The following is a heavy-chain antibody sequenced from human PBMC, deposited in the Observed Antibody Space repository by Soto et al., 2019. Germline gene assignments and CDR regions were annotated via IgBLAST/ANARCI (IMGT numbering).Heavy chain of an antibody. CDR1: GFTFSGYS. Sequence: PGGSLRLSSAASGFTFSGYSMNWVRQVPGKGLEWVESISTRSDIYYADSVKGRFTISRDNAKNSVSLQMNSLRAEDTAVYYCAREETAWPLAYGLNVWGQGTTATVS. CDR2: ISTRSDI. D-gene: IGHD2-21*02. J-gene: IGHJ6*02. CDR3: AREETAWPLAYGLNV. V-gene: IGHV3-21*01.